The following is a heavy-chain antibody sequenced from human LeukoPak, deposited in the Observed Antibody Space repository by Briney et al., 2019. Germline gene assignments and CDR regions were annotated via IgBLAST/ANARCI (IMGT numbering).Heavy chain of an antibody. CDR3: ARRGALALDY. CDR2: IKQDGSEK. D-gene: IGHD5-12*01. J-gene: IGHJ4*02. V-gene: IGHV3-7*01. Sequence: GGSLRLSCAASGFTFSSYAMSWVRRAPGKGLEWVANIKQDGSEKYYVDSVKGRFTISRDNAKNSLYLQMNSLRAEDTAVYYCARRGALALDYWGQGTLVTVSS. CDR1: GFTFSSYA.